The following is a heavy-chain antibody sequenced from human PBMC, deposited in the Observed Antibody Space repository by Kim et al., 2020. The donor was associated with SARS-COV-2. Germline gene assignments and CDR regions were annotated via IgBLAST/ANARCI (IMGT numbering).Heavy chain of an antibody. Sequence: GGSLRLSCAASGFTFSSYAMHWVRQAPGKGLEWVAVISYDGSNKYYADSVKGRFTISRDNSKNTLYLQMNSLRAEDTAVYYCARGGHIVVVPAALWGQGT. CDR1: GFTFSSYA. D-gene: IGHD2-2*01. J-gene: IGHJ4*02. V-gene: IGHV3-30*04. CDR3: ARGGHIVVVPAAL. CDR2: ISYDGSNK.